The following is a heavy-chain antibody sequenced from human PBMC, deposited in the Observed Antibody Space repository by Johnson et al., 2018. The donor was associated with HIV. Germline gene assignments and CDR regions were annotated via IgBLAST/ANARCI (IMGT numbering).Heavy chain of an antibody. CDR2: IGTAGDT. CDR1: GFTFSNYA. Sequence: VQLVESGGGVVQPGRSLRLSCAASGFTFSNYAIHWVRQATGKGLEWVSGIGTAGDTYYPDSVKGRFTVSRENAKNSLYLQMNSLRAGDTAAYYCARAGDYDILTGSLMKGAFDIWGQGTMVIVSS. CDR3: ARAGDYDILTGSLMKGAFDI. J-gene: IGHJ3*02. V-gene: IGHV3-13*01. D-gene: IGHD3-9*01.